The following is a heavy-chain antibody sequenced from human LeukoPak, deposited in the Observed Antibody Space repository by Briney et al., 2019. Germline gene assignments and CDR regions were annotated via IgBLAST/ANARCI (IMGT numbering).Heavy chain of an antibody. V-gene: IGHV7-4-1*02. CDR1: GGTFSSYA. CDR2: INTNTGNP. D-gene: IGHD6-19*01. CDR3: ARGPGIAVARFQH. J-gene: IGHJ1*01. Sequence: ASVKVSCKASGGTFSSYAISWVRQAPGQGLEWMGWINTNTGNPTYAQGFTGRFVFSLDTSVSTAYLQISSLKAEDTAVYYCARGPGIAVARFQHWGQGTLVTVSS.